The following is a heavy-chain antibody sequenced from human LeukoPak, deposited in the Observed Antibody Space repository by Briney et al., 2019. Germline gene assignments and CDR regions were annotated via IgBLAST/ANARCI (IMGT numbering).Heavy chain of an antibody. D-gene: IGHD3-3*01. J-gene: IGHJ4*02. CDR1: GYTFTSYD. CDR3: ARGGFDYDFWSGYHDY. Sequence: ASVKVSCKASGYTFTSYDINWVRQATGQGLEWMGWMNPNSGNTGYAQKFQGRVTITGNTSISTAYMELSSLRSEDTAVYYCARGGFDYDFWSGYHDYWGQGTLVTVSS. CDR2: MNPNSGNT. V-gene: IGHV1-8*03.